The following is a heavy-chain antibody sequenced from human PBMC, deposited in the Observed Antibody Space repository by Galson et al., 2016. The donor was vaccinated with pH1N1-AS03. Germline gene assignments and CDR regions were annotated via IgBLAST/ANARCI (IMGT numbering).Heavy chain of an antibody. CDR3: ARDDSSSWDRYYYYGMDV. Sequence: SLRLSCAASGFTFSGYTMSWVRQAPGKGLEWVSFISSSSTYIYYADSLKGRFTISRDNAKNSLYLQMNSLRVEDTAVYYCARDDSSSWDRYYYYGMDVWGHGTTVTVSS. CDR1: GFTFSGYT. V-gene: IGHV3-21*01. D-gene: IGHD6-13*01. J-gene: IGHJ6*02. CDR2: ISSSSTYI.